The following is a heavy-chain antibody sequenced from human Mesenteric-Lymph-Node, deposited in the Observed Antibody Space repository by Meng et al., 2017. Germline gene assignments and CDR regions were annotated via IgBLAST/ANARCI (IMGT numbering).Heavy chain of an antibody. Sequence: GESLKISCAASGFTFSSYAMHWVRQAPGKGLEWVAVISYDGSNKYYADSVKGRFTISRDNSKNTLYLQMNSLRAEDTAVYYCARVGVHGDFDYWGQGTLVTVSS. J-gene: IGHJ4*02. CDR3: ARVGVHGDFDY. CDR1: GFTFSSYA. V-gene: IGHV3-30*04. D-gene: IGHD3-3*01. CDR2: ISYDGSNK.